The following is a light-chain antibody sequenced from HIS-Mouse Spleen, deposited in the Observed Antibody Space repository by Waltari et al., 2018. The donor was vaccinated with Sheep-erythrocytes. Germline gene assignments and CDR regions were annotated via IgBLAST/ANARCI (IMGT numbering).Light chain of an antibody. V-gene: IGLV2-11*01. CDR3: CSYAGSYTFVV. J-gene: IGLJ2*01. CDR1: SSDVGGYNY. Sequence: QSALTQPRPVSGPPGQSVTISCTGTSSDVGGYNYVAWYQQHPGKAPKLMIYDVSKRPSGVPDRFSGSKSGNPASLTISGLQAEDEADYYCCSYAGSYTFVVFGGGTKLTVL. CDR2: DVS.